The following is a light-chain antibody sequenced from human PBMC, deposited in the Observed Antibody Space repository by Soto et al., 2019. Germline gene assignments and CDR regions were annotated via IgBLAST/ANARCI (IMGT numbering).Light chain of an antibody. V-gene: IGKV1-39*01. CDR3: QQSYYIPRS. Sequence: IQMTQSPSSLSASVGDRVTISCRASHNINNYLNWYQQKPGTGPKPLIYAASSLQPGVPSRFNGSRSATDFTLTISSLQPEDSATYYCQQSYYIPRSFGQGTKLQI. J-gene: IGKJ2*03. CDR2: AAS. CDR1: HNINNY.